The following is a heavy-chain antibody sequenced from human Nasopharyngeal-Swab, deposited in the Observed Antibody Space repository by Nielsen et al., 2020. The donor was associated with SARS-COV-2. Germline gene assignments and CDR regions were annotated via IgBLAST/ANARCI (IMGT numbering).Heavy chain of an antibody. CDR1: GGSLSGSY. CDR3: ANWGHAFDI. CDR2: VNHSGST. J-gene: IGHJ3*02. D-gene: IGHD3-16*01. Sequence: SETLSLTCAVYGGSLSGSYWNWIRQSPGKGLEWIGEVNHSGSTNYNPSLKSRVTISVDKSKNQFSLKMRSVTVADTAVYFCANWGHAFDIWGQGTMVTVSS. V-gene: IGHV4-34*01.